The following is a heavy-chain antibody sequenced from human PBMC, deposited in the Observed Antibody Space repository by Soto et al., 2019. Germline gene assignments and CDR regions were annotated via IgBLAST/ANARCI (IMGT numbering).Heavy chain of an antibody. Sequence: SETLSLTFNVSGGSLRSQNYFWGCVRQPPGKGLEWVGTVYYTGKTYVNPSLTGRVTLSLDTSKSQFYVSLSSVTAADTAVYYCAGYLCSRMNCPFDDWGQGVLVTVSS. CDR2: VYYTGKT. CDR1: GGSLRSQNYF. D-gene: IGHD2-15*01. CDR3: AGYLCSRMNCPFDD. V-gene: IGHV4-39*01. J-gene: IGHJ4*02.